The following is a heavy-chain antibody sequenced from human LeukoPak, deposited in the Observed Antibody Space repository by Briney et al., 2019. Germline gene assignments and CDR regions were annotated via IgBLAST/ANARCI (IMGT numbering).Heavy chain of an antibody. CDR3: ARNVGWYSHDI. D-gene: IGHD6-19*01. Sequence: SHTLSLTCTLSGHSLSSHYWSSIRHPPGKGMEVIGYIDGSVSTHYAPSLKSRVNISDDTSKNQFTLKLTAVTAAGAGGYYCARNVGWYSHDIWGQGTLVTVSS. V-gene: IGHV4-59*07. J-gene: IGHJ1*01. CDR1: GHSLSSHY. CDR2: IDGSVST.